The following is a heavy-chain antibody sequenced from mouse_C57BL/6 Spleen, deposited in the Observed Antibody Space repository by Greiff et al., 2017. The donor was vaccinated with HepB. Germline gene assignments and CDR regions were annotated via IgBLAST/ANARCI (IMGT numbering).Heavy chain of an antibody. CDR3: ARQGYGYDGYYAMDY. V-gene: IGHV2-6-1*01. CDR1: GFSLTSYG. CDR2: IWSDGST. D-gene: IGHD2-2*01. Sequence: VKLQESGPGLVAPSQSLSITCTVSGFSLTSYGVHWVRQPPGKGLEWLVVIWSDGSTTYNSALKSRLSISKDNSKSQVFLKMNSLQTDDTAMYYCARQGYGYDGYYAMDYWGQGTSVTVSS. J-gene: IGHJ4*01.